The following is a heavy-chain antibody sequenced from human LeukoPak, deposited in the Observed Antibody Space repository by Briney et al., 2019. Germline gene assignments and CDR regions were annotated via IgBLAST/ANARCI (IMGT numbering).Heavy chain of an antibody. CDR2: IYYSGST. V-gene: IGHV4-59*08. Sequence: PSETLSLTCTVSGGSISSYYWSWIRQPPGKGLEWIGYIYYSGSTNYNPSLKSRVTISVDTSKNQFSLKLSSVTAADTAVYYCARAGSGSYLRDYYYYMDVWGKGTTVTVSS. CDR3: ARAGSGSYLRDYYYYMDV. CDR1: GGSISSYY. D-gene: IGHD1-26*01. J-gene: IGHJ6*03.